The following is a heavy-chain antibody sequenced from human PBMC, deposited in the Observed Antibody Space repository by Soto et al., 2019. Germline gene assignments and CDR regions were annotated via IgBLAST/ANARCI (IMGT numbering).Heavy chain of an antibody. Sequence: QLQLQQSGPGLVKPSETLSLTCTVSGGSISSPSYCWGWIRQPPGKGLEWIGSMYYSGNTYYNPSLKSRVTVSVDTSKNQFSLKLSSVTAADTAFYFCARQVAGSLTTMNFDYWGQGTLVTVSS. CDR1: GGSISSPSYC. CDR3: ARQVAGSLTTMNFDY. D-gene: IGHD4-4*01. J-gene: IGHJ4*02. V-gene: IGHV4-39*01. CDR2: MYYSGNT.